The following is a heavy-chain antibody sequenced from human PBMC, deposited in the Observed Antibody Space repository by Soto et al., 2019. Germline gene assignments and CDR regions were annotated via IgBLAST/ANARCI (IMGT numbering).Heavy chain of an antibody. V-gene: IGHV4-30-4*01. CDR1: GGSISSGDYY. CDR2: IYYSGST. Sequence: TLTLTCTVSGGSISSGDYYWSWIRQPPGRGLEWIGYIYYSGSTYYNPSLKSRVTISVDTSKNQFSLKLSSVTAADTAVYYYARASVETYYYDSSGYYYPYYFDYWGQGTLVTVSS. CDR3: ARASVETYYYDSSGYYYPYYFDY. J-gene: IGHJ4*02. D-gene: IGHD3-22*01.